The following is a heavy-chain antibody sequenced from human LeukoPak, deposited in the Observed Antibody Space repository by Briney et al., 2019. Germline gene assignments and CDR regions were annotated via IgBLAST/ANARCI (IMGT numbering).Heavy chain of an antibody. D-gene: IGHD1-26*01. Sequence: GASVKVSCKASGYTFTSYGISWVRQAPGQGLEWMGGIIPIFGTANYAQKFQGRVTITADESTSTAYMELSSLRSDDTAVYYCARLPVGARYFDYWGQGTLVTVSS. J-gene: IGHJ4*02. CDR3: ARLPVGARYFDY. CDR1: GYTFTSYG. CDR2: IIPIFGTA. V-gene: IGHV1-69*13.